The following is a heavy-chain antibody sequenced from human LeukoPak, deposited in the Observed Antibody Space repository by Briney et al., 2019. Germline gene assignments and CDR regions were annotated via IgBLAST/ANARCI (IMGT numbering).Heavy chain of an antibody. CDR1: GYSFTNYW. CDR2: ISPGDSDT. D-gene: IGHD4-17*01. CDR3: ARLRTTVTARTYSWFDP. V-gene: IGHV5-51*01. J-gene: IGHJ5*02. Sequence: GESLKISCKGSGYSFTNYWIGWVRQMPGKGLEWMGIISPGDSDTRYSPSLQGQVTISADKSISTAYLQWSSLTASDTALYFCARLRTTVTARTYSWFDPWGQGTLVTVSS.